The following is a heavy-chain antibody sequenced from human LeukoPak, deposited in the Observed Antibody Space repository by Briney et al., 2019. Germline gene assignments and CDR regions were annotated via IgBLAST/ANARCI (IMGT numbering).Heavy chain of an antibody. V-gene: IGHV3-30*04. CDR3: ARGKSVAGTGSYWFDP. D-gene: IGHD6-19*01. CDR1: GFTFSSYA. Sequence: PGRFLRLSCAASGFTFSSYAMHWVRQAPGKGLEWVAVISYDGSNKYYADSVKGRFTISRDNSKNTLYLQMNSLRAEDTAVYYCARGKSVAGTGSYWFDPWGQETLVTVSS. J-gene: IGHJ5*02. CDR2: ISYDGSNK.